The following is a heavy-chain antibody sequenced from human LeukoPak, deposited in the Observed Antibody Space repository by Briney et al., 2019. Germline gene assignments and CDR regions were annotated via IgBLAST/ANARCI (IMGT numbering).Heavy chain of an antibody. CDR2: IWYDGSNK. V-gene: IGHV3-33*01. Sequence: PGGSLGLSCAASGFTLSSYGMHWVRQAPGKGLEWVAVIWYDGSNKYYADSVKGRFTISRDDSKNTLYLQMNSLRAEDTAVYYCARDSEGYFDYWGQGTRVTVSS. CDR1: GFTLSSYG. CDR3: ARDSEGYFDY. J-gene: IGHJ4*02.